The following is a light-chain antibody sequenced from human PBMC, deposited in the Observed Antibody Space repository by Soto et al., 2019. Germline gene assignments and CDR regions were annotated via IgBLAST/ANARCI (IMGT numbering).Light chain of an antibody. J-gene: IGLJ2*01. Sequence: QSALTQPAYVSGSPGQSITISCTGTSSDVGGYNYVSWYQQHQGKAPKLMIYEVSNRPSGVSNRFSGSKSGNTASLTISGLQAEDEADYYCSSYTSSSTPVVFGGGTKLTVL. V-gene: IGLV2-14*01. CDR2: EVS. CDR3: SSYTSSSTPVV. CDR1: SSDVGGYNY.